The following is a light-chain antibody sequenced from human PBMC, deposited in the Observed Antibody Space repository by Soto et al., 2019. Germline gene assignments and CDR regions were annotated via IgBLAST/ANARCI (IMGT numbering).Light chain of an antibody. CDR3: QQYGSSPFT. V-gene: IGKV3-20*01. CDR1: QSVSSSY. J-gene: IGKJ3*01. Sequence: EIVLTQSPGTLSLSPGARATLSCRASQSVSSSYLAWYQQKPGQAPRLLIYGASSRATGIPDRFSGSGSGTDFTLTISRLEPEDFAVYYCQQYGSSPFTFGPGNKVDIK. CDR2: GAS.